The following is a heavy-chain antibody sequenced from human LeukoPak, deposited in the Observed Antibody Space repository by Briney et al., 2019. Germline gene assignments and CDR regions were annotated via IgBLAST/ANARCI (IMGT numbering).Heavy chain of an antibody. Sequence: ASVKVSCKASGYTFTGYYMHWVRQAPGQGLEWMGWINPNSGGTNYAQKFQGRVTMTRDTSISTAYMELSRLRSDDTAVYYCARDLGPTQLYDSTTGGMDVWGQGTTVTVSS. CDR3: ARDLGPTQLYDSTTGGMDV. J-gene: IGHJ6*02. V-gene: IGHV1-2*02. D-gene: IGHD3-22*01. CDR1: GYTFTGYY. CDR2: INPNSGGT.